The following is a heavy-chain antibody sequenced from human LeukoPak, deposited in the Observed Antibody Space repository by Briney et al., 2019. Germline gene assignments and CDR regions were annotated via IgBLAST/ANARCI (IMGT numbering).Heavy chain of an antibody. J-gene: IGHJ4*02. CDR3: ARAGGIVGAYFDY. CDR1: GFTFSSYW. CDR2: INSDGSST. Sequence: PGGSLRLSCAASGFTFSSYWMHWVRQAPGKGLVWVSRINSDGSSTSYADSVKGRFTISRDNAKNTLYLQMNSLRAEDTAVYYCARAGGIVGAYFDYWGQGTLVTVSS. V-gene: IGHV3-74*01. D-gene: IGHD1-26*01.